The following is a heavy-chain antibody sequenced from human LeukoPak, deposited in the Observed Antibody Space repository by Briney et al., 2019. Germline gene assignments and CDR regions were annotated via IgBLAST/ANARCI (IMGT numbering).Heavy chain of an antibody. CDR3: ATSPGTTGTT. CDR1: GGSISNYY. CDR2: VFYSGST. V-gene: IGHV4-59*08. J-gene: IGHJ4*02. D-gene: IGHD1-1*01. Sequence: SETLSLTCTVSGGSISNYYWSWIRQPPGKGLEWIGNVFYSGSTNFNPSLTSRVTMSVDTSKNQFSLKLSSVTAADTAMYYCATSPGTTGTTWGRGTLVTVSS.